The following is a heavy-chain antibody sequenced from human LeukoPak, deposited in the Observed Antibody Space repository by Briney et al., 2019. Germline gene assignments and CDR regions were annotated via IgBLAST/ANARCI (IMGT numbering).Heavy chain of an antibody. J-gene: IGHJ4*02. CDR2: ISGSGGST. D-gene: IGHD1-1*01. CDR1: GFTFSSYA. CDR3: AKATYNWNDHTFDY. Sequence: GGSLXXSCAAXGFTFSSYAMSWVRQAPGKGLEWVSAISGSGGSTYYADSVKGRFTISRDNAKNTLYLQMNSLRAEDTAVYYCAKATYNWNDHTFDYWGQGTLVTVSS. V-gene: IGHV3-23*01.